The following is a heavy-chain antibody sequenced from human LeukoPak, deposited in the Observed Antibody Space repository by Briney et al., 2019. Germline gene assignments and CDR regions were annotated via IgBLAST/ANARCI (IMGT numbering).Heavy chain of an antibody. Sequence: SETLSLTCTVSGGSISSYYWSWIRQPPGKGLEWMGYIYYSGSTNYNPSLKSRVTISVDTSKNQFSLKLSSVTAADTAVYYCARNYDSSGYLVGEFDYWGQGTLVTVSS. CDR3: ARNYDSSGYLVGEFDY. V-gene: IGHV4-59*01. CDR1: GGSISSYY. D-gene: IGHD3-22*01. J-gene: IGHJ4*02. CDR2: IYYSGST.